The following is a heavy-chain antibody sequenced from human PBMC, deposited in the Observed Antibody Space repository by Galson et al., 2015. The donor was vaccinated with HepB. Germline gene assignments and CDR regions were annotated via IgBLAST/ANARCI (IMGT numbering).Heavy chain of an antibody. Sequence: SLRLSCAASGFTLNNYAMTWVRQAPGKGLEWVSLISDSANNTFYADSVKGRFTIPEDISRNTLYLQMSSLRAEDTAVFYCARVFRFFDWSLRSDAFDVWGQGTMVTVSS. D-gene: IGHD3-9*01. CDR2: ISDSANNT. CDR3: ARVFRFFDWSLRSDAFDV. J-gene: IGHJ3*01. CDR1: GFTLNNYA. V-gene: IGHV3-23*01.